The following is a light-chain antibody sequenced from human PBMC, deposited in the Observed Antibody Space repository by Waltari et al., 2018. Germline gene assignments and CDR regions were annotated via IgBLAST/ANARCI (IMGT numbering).Light chain of an antibody. Sequence: VVLTQSPDTLSLSPGERATLSCRASQRVASNYLACYQQKPGQAPRLLIYATSTRATGTPDRFSGSGSGTDFILTISRLEPEDFAVYFCQQYGTSHWTFGQGTRVEFK. CDR1: QRVASNY. CDR3: QQYGTSHWT. CDR2: ATS. J-gene: IGKJ1*01. V-gene: IGKV3-20*01.